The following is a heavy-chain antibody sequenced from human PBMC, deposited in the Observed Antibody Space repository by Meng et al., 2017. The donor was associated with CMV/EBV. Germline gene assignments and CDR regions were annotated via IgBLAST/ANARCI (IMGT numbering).Heavy chain of an antibody. V-gene: IGHV1-46*01. D-gene: IGHD3-10*01. CDR2: INPSGGST. Sequence: ASVKVSCKASGYTFTSYYMHWVRQAPGQGLEWMGIINPSGGSTSYAQKFQGRVTMTRDTSTSTVYMELSSLSSEGTAVYYCARDLLGSGVWRFSNAFDIWGQGTMVTVSS. J-gene: IGHJ3*02. CDR1: GYTFTSYY. CDR3: ARDLLGSGVWRFSNAFDI.